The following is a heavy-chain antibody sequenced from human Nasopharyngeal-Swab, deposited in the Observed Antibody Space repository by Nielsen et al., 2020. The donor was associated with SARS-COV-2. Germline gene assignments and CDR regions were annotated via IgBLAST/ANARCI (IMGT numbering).Heavy chain of an antibody. CDR3: ARGPSDHYYGSGSYDWFDP. J-gene: IGHJ5*02. Sequence: VRQAPGKGLEWVAVISYDGSNNDYADSVKGRFTISRDNSKNTLYLQMNSLRAEDTAVYYCARGPSDHYYGSGSYDWFDPWGQGTLVTVSS. V-gene: IGHV3-30-3*01. D-gene: IGHD3-10*01. CDR2: ISYDGSNN.